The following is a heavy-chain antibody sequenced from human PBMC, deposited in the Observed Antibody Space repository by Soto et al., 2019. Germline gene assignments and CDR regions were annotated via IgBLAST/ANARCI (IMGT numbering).Heavy chain of an antibody. CDR2: IYYSGST. CDR3: ASGREYDYTTAQTFDP. J-gene: IGHJ5*02. Sequence: QLQLQESGPGLVKPSETLSLTCNVSGGSISSSRYYWGWIRQAPGKGLEWIGSIYYSGSTLYNPSLETRVTISVDTSKTHFSLSLRSVTAADTAVYYCASGREYDYTTAQTFDPWGQGTLVSVSS. V-gene: IGHV4-39*02. CDR1: GGSISSSRYY. D-gene: IGHD3-10*01.